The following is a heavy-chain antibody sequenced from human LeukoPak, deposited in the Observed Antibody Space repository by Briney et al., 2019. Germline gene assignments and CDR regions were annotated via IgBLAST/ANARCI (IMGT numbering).Heavy chain of an antibody. J-gene: IGHJ5*02. V-gene: IGHV4-59*12. CDR3: ARNSLGELTGTFDP. D-gene: IGHD1-20*01. CDR1: GGSISSYY. Sequence: SETLSLTCTVSGGSISSYYWSWIRQPPGKGLEWIGYIYYSGSTNYNPSLKSRVTISVDTSKNQFSLKLSSVTAADTAVYYCARNSLGELTGTFDPWGQGTLVTVSS. CDR2: IYYSGST.